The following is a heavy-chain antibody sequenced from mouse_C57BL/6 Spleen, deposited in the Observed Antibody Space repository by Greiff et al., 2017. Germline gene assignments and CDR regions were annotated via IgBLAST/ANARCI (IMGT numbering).Heavy chain of an antibody. J-gene: IGHJ4*01. CDR3: ARLVATNYYAMDY. CDR1: GYTFTDYY. V-gene: IGHV1-26*01. D-gene: IGHD1-1*01. Sequence: EVQLQESGPELVKPGASVKISCKASGYTFTDYYMNWVKQSHGKSLEWIGDINPNNGGTSYNQKLKGKATLTVDKSYSTAYMELRSLTSEDSAVYYCARLVATNYYAMDYWGQGTSVTVSS. CDR2: INPNNGGT.